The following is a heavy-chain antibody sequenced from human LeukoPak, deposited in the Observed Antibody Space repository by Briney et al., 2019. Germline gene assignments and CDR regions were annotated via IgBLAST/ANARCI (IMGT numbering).Heavy chain of an antibody. CDR3: ARDVVGATYFHL. D-gene: IGHD1-26*01. CDR2: HYYSGST. Sequence: TLSLTCTVSGASVTSGSYYWTWIRQPPGKGLEWIGHHYYSGSTNYNPSLKSRVTISKDTSKNQFSLKVTSVTAADTAVYYCARDVVGATYFHLWGQGALVTVSS. CDR1: GASVTSGSYY. V-gene: IGHV4-61*01. J-gene: IGHJ1*01.